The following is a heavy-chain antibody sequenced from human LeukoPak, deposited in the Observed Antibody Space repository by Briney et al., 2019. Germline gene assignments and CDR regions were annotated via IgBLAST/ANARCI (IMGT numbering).Heavy chain of an antibody. D-gene: IGHD4-23*01. CDR1: GFTFSSYL. CDR2: INSDGSST. V-gene: IGHV3-74*01. Sequence: GGSLRLSCAASGFTFSSYLMHWVRQAPGKGLVWVSRINSDGSSTIYADSVKGRFTISRDNAKNTLYLQMNSLRAEDTAVYYCATSPADYGGGWGQGTLVTVSS. CDR3: ATSPADYGGG. J-gene: IGHJ4*02.